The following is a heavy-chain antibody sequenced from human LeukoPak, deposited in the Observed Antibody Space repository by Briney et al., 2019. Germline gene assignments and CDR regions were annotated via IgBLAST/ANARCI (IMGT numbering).Heavy chain of an antibody. D-gene: IGHD6-6*01. V-gene: IGHV3-23*01. CDR2: ISGSGGST. Sequence: GGSLRLSCAASGFTFSNYAMSWFRQAPGKGLEWVSAISGSGGSTYYADSVKGRFTISRDNSKNTLYLQMNSLRAEDTAVYYCAKVPTARPRVGAFDIWGQGTMVTVSS. CDR1: GFTFSNYA. J-gene: IGHJ3*02. CDR3: AKVPTARPRVGAFDI.